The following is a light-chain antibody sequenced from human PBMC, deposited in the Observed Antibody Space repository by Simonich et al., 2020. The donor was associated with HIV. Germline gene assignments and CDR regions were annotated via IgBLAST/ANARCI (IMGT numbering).Light chain of an antibody. Sequence: DIVMTQSPDSLAVSLGERATINCKSSQSILYSSNNKNYLAWYQKKPGQPPNLLIYWASTRESGVPDRFSGSGSGTDFTLTITSLQAEDVAVYYCQQYYDTPQTFGQGTKLEIK. CDR3: QQYYDTPQT. CDR2: WAS. J-gene: IGKJ2*01. CDR1: QSILYSSNNKNY. V-gene: IGKV4-1*01.